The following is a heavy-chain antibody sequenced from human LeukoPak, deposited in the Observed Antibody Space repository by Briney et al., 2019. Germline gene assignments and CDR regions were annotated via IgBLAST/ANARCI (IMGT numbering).Heavy chain of an antibody. CDR1: GYTFTGYY. D-gene: IGHD5-18*01. CDR2: INPNSGGT. V-gene: IGHV1-2*06. CDR3: ATWSEDTAMVDFDY. Sequence: ASVKVSCKASGYTFTGYYMHWVRQAPGQGVEWMGRINPNSGGTKYAQKFQGRVTMTRDTSISTAYMERSRLRSDDTAVYYCATWSEDTAMVDFDYWGQGTLVTVSS. J-gene: IGHJ4*02.